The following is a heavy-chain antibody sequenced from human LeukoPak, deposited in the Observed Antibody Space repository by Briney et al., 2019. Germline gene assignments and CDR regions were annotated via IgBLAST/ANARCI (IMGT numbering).Heavy chain of an antibody. CDR2: INSADNVE. CDR1: GFSLRSSE. CDR3: ATVHCSGGSCYDGSYYGMDV. D-gene: IGHD2-15*01. J-gene: IGHJ6*02. V-gene: IGHV3-48*03. Sequence: PGGSLRLSCAASGFSLRSSEMNWVRQAPGKGPEWVAHINSADNVEYYTDSVRGRFTMSRDNAKDLLYLQMNNLRDEDTAVYYCATVHCSGGSCYDGSYYGMDVWGQGTTVTVSS.